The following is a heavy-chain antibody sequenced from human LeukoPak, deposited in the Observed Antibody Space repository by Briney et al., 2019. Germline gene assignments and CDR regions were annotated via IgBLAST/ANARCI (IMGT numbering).Heavy chain of an antibody. CDR3: ATVTTMVRGVITPFDY. CDR2: FDPEDGET. Sequence: ASVKVSCKVSGYTLTELSMHWVRQAPGKGLEWMGGFDPEDGETIYAQKFQGRVTMTEDTSTDTAYMELSSLRSEDTAVYYCATVTTMVRGVITPFDYWGQGTLVTVSP. J-gene: IGHJ4*02. CDR1: GYTLTELS. V-gene: IGHV1-24*01. D-gene: IGHD3-10*01.